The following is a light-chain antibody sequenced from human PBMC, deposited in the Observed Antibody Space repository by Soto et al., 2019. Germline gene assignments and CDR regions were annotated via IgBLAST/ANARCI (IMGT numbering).Light chain of an antibody. CDR2: WAS. J-gene: IGKJ1*01. V-gene: IGKV4-1*01. Sequence: DIVMTQSPDSLAVSLGERATINCNSSQSLLHLAWYQQKPGQPPKLLIYWASTRESGVPARFSGSASGTDFTLTISSLRAEDVAVYYCQQYYTTPVTFGQGTKVELK. CDR3: QQYYTTPVT. CDR1: QSLLH.